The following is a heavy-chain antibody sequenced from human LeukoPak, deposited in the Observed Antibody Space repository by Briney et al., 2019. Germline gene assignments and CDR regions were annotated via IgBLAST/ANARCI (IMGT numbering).Heavy chain of an antibody. CDR2: VSGHGDTT. V-gene: IGHV3-23*01. Sequence: PGGSLRLSCAASGFSFTDYAMSWARQPPGKGLEWVSAVSGHGDTTDYVDSVKGRFTISRANSRNTVHLQIDSLRTEDTGVYYCARGSTAAAPGWVYWGHGTLVTVSS. D-gene: IGHD6-19*01. J-gene: IGHJ4*01. CDR1: GFSFTDYA. CDR3: ARGSTAAAPGWVY.